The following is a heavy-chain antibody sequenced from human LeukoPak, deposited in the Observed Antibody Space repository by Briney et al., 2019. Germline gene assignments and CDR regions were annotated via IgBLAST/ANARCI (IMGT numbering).Heavy chain of an antibody. D-gene: IGHD3-10*01. Sequence: ASVKVSCKTSGYTFNVNYIHWVRQAPGQGLEWMGWINPHSGGTKYAEKFQGGVTMTRDTSISTAYMELSNLTSDDTAVYYCARSGSSGSPHYHGMDVWGQGTTVIVSS. V-gene: IGHV1-2*02. CDR2: INPHSGGT. CDR3: ARSGSSGSPHYHGMDV. CDR1: GYTFNVNY. J-gene: IGHJ6*02.